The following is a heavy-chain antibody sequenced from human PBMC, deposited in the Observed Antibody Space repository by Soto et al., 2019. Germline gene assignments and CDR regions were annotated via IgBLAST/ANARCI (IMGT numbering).Heavy chain of an antibody. CDR2: INPNSGGT. J-gene: IGHJ6*02. Sequence: GASVKVSCKASGYTFTGYYMHWVRQAPGQGLEWMGWINPNSGGTNYAQKFQGRVTMTRDTSISTAYMELSRLRSDDTAVYYCTSPAKIVVVPAAIQYGMDVWGQGTTVTVSS. CDR1: GYTFTGYY. CDR3: TSPAKIVVVPAAIQYGMDV. D-gene: IGHD2-2*02. V-gene: IGHV1-2*02.